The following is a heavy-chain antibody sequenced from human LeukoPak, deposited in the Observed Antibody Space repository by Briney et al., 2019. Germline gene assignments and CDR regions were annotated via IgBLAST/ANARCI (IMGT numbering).Heavy chain of an antibody. CDR2: IKSKTDGGTT. CDR3: TTDSVVPAAMSEWYYFDY. Sequence: GGSLRLSCAASGFTFSNAWMSWVRQAPGKGLEWVGRIKSKTDGGTTDYAAPVKGRFTISRDDSKNTLYLQMNSLKTEDTAVYYCTTDSVVPAAMSEWYYFDYWGQGTLVTVSS. J-gene: IGHJ4*02. CDR1: GFTFSNAW. D-gene: IGHD2-2*01. V-gene: IGHV3-15*01.